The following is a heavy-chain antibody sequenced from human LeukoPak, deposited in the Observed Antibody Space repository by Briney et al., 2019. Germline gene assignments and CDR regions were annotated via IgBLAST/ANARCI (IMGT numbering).Heavy chain of an antibody. CDR3: AKAVSCSSTSCYRSCGMDV. D-gene: IGHD2-2*02. CDR1: GFTFSSYG. CDR2: ISGSGGST. J-gene: IGHJ6*02. Sequence: GGSLRLSCAASGFTFSSYGMSWVRQAPGKGLEWVSGISGSGGSTYYADSVKGRFTISRDNSKNTLYLQMNSLRAEDTAVYYCAKAVSCSSTSCYRSCGMDVWGQGTTVTVSS. V-gene: IGHV3-23*01.